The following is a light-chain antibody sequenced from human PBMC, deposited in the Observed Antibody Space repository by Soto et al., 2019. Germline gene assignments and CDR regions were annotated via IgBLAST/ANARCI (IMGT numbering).Light chain of an antibody. Sequence: EIVLTQSPGTLSLSPGERATLSCRASQSVSSSYLAWYLQNPGQAPRLLIYGASRRATGIPDRFSGSGSGTDFPLTISRLEPEDFAVYYWQQYGSSPLTFGPGTKLDIK. CDR2: GAS. CDR3: QQYGSSPLT. V-gene: IGKV3-20*01. J-gene: IGKJ3*01. CDR1: QSVSSSY.